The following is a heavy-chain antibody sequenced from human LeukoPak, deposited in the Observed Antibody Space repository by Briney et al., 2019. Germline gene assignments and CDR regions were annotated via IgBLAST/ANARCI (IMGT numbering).Heavy chain of an antibody. CDR3: ATYWRYFDWLLSDI. J-gene: IGHJ3*02. CDR1: GFTFSSYW. D-gene: IGHD3-9*01. Sequence: GGSLRLSCEASGFTFSSYWMSWVRQAPGKGLEWVANIKHDGSENYYVDSVKGRFTIPRDNAKNSLYLQMNSLRAEDTAVYYCATYWRYFDWLLSDIWGLGTMVTVSS. CDR2: IKHDGSEN. V-gene: IGHV3-7*05.